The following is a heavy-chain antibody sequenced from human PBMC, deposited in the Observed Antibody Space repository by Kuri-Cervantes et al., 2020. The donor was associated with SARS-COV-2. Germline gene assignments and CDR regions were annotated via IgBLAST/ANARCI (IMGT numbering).Heavy chain of an antibody. V-gene: IGHV3-23*01. Sequence: GESLKISCAASGYSFSSFALSWVRQAPGKGLEWVSSISGGGYSTYYADSVKGRFTISRDTSQKTLYLQMTSLRADDTALYYCAKSGLYTSNWNLFDHWGQGTLVTVSS. D-gene: IGHD6-13*01. J-gene: IGHJ4*02. CDR2: ISGGGYST. CDR3: AKSGLYTSNWNLFDH. CDR1: GYSFSSFA.